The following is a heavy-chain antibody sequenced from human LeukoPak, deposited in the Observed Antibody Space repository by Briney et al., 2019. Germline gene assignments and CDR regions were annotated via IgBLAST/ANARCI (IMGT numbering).Heavy chain of an antibody. CDR2: ISGSGGST. Sequence: GGSLRLSXAASGFAFSSYAMSWVRQAPGKGLEWVSAISGSGGSTYYADSVKGRFTISRDNSKNTLYLQMNSLRAEDTAVYYCAKGLRYQLLPSWFDPWGQGTLVTVSS. V-gene: IGHV3-23*01. CDR1: GFAFSSYA. D-gene: IGHD2-2*01. J-gene: IGHJ5*02. CDR3: AKGLRYQLLPSWFDP.